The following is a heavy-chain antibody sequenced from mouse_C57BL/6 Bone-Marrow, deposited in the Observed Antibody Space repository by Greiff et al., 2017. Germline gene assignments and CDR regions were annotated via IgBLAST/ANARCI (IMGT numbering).Heavy chain of an antibody. CDR3: GYAMDY. Sequence: QVQLQQPGAELVRPGTSVKLSCKASGYTFTSYWMHWVKQRPGQGLEWIGVIDPSDSYTNYNHKFKGKATLTVDKSSSTAYMQLSSLTSEDSAVYYCGYAMDYWGQGTSVTVSS. V-gene: IGHV1-59*01. CDR1: GYTFTSYW. CDR2: IDPSDSYT. J-gene: IGHJ4*01.